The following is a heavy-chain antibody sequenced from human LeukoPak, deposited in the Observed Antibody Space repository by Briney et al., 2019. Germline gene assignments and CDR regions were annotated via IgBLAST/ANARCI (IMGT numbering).Heavy chain of an antibody. CDR3: ASLELKEGLFDP. J-gene: IGHJ5*02. Sequence: SVKVSCKASGGTFSSYAISWVRQAPGQGLEWMGGIIPIFGTANYAQKFQGRVTITTGESTSTAYMELSSLRSEDTAVYYCASLELKEGLFDPWGQGTLVTVSS. CDR1: GGTFSSYA. V-gene: IGHV1-69*05. CDR2: IIPIFGTA. D-gene: IGHD1-7*01.